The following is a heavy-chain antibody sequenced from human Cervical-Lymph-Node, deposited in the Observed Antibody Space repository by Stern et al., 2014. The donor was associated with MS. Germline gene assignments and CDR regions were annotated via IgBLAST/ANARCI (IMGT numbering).Heavy chain of an antibody. Sequence: VQLEESGGGLVKPGGSLRLSWETSGFTFSAYYMNWVRQAPGKGLEWISYIGHSDNTVSYADSVKGRFTISRDDAKNSLYLEMNSLRAKDTAVYYCARGVGMSHWGQGTLVTVSS. V-gene: IGHV3-11*01. CDR2: IGHSDNTV. D-gene: IGHD2-21*01. CDR1: GFTFSAYY. J-gene: IGHJ4*02. CDR3: ARGVGMSH.